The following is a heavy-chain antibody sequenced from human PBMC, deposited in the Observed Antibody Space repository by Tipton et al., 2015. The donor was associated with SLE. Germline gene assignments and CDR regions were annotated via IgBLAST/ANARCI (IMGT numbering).Heavy chain of an antibody. V-gene: IGHV4-59*01. CDR1: GGSISSYY. J-gene: IGHJ5*02. CDR3: ARDVTIFGVVSWFDP. Sequence: LRLSCTVSGGSISSYYWSWIRQPPGKGLEWIGYIYYSGSTNYNPSLKSRVTISVDTSKNQFSLKLSSVTAADTAVYYCARDVTIFGVVSWFDPWGQGTLVTVSS. CDR2: IYYSGST. D-gene: IGHD3-3*01.